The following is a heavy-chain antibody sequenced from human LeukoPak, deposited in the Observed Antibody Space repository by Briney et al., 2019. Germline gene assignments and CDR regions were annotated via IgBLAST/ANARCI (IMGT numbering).Heavy chain of an antibody. CDR1: GFTFSSYS. D-gene: IGHD6-19*01. J-gene: IGHJ3*02. CDR2: ISSSSSYI. Sequence: GGSLRLSCAASGFTFSSYSMNWVRQAPGKGLEWVSSISSSSSYIYYADSVKGRFTISRDNAKNSLYLQMNSLRAEDTAVYYCARDLHSSGWRLDAFDIWGQGTMVTVSS. V-gene: IGHV3-21*01. CDR3: ARDLHSSGWRLDAFDI.